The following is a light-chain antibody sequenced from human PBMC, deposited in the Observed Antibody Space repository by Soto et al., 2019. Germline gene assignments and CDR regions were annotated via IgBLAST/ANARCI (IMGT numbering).Light chain of an antibody. J-gene: IGKJ4*01. CDR2: AAS. CDR1: QSISSY. CDR3: QQSYSTPFT. V-gene: IGKV1-39*01. Sequence: DIRMTQSPSSLSASIGDRVTSACRASQSISSYLNWYQQKPGKAPKLLIYAASRLQSGVPSRFSGSGSGTDFTLTISSLQPEDFATYYCQQSYSTPFTFGGGTKVEIK.